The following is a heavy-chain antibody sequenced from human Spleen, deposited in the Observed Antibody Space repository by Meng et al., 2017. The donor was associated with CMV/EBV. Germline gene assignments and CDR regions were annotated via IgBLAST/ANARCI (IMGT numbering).Heavy chain of an antibody. D-gene: IGHD4-11*01. CDR2: IYPGDSDT. CDR1: GYSFSTYW. CDR3: AKYYSNYYSHMDV. J-gene: IGHJ6*02. V-gene: IGHV5-51*01. Sequence: GESLKISCKGSGYSFSTYWIGWVRQMPGKGLEWMGLIYPGDSDTRYSPSFQGQVTISADKSISTAYLQWSSLKASDTATYYCAKYYSNYYSHMDVWGQGTTVTVSS.